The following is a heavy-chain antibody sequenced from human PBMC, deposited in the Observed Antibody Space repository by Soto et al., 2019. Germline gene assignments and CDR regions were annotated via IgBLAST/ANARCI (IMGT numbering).Heavy chain of an antibody. D-gene: IGHD3-9*01. CDR1: GFTFSSYA. J-gene: IGHJ4*02. CDR3: AKDLIWSGFVLRYFDWLFVDY. Sequence: PGGSLRLSCAASGFTFSSYAMSWVRQAPGKGLEWVSAISGSGGSTYYADSVKGRFTISRDNSKNTLYLQMNSLRAEDTAVYYCAKDLIWSGFVLRYFDWLFVDYWGQGTLVTVSS. V-gene: IGHV3-23*01. CDR2: ISGSGGST.